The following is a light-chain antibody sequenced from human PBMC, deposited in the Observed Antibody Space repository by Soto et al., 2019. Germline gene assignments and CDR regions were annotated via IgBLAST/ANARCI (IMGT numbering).Light chain of an antibody. V-gene: IGKV3-15*01. CDR1: QSIRTN. CDR3: QQYRSCPRT. J-gene: IGKJ1*01. CDR2: GAT. Sequence: EIVLTQSPATLSVSAGGTVTLSCRASQSIRTNVAWYQQIPGQAPRLLVYGATTRATDAPAKFRGSGSGTEFSLTISSLQSEDFATYYCQQYRSCPRTFGQGTKVDSK.